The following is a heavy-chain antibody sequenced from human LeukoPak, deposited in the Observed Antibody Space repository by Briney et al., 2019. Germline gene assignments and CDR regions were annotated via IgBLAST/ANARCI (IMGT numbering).Heavy chain of an antibody. J-gene: IGHJ6*02. CDR3: ASITGTYYYYGMDV. V-gene: IGHV1-69*02. D-gene: IGHD1-20*01. CDR2: IIPIFCIA. Sequence: EXRGRIIPIFCIANYPQKFQGRVTITADKSTSTAYMELSRLRSDDTAVYYCASITGTYYYYGMDVWGQGTTVTVSS.